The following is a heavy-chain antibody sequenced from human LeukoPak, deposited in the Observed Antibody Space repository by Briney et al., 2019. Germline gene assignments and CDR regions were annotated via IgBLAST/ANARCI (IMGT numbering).Heavy chain of an antibody. CDR3: ARGRRGDIVATIRDYYYYYMDV. CDR2: INPNSGGT. D-gene: IGHD5-12*01. V-gene: IGHV1-2*02. J-gene: IGHJ6*03. CDR1: GYTFTGYY. Sequence: ASVKVSCKASGYTFTGYYMHWVRQAPGQGLEWMGWINPNSGGTNYAQKFQGRVTMTRDTSISTAYMELSSLRSEDTAVYYCARGRRGDIVATIRDYYYYYMDVWGKGTTVTISS.